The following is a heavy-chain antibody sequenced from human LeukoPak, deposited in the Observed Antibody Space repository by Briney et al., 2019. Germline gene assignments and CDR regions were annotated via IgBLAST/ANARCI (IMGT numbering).Heavy chain of an antibody. V-gene: IGHV4-39*01. CDR3: ARIGADIVVVPATYGMDV. J-gene: IGHJ6*02. CDR1: GGSNSSSSYY. Sequence: SETLSLTCTVSGGSNSSSSYYWGWIRQPPGKGLEWIGSIYYSGSTYYNPSLKSRVTISVDTSKNQFSLKLSSVTAADTAVYYCARIGADIVVVPATYGMDVWGQGTTVTVSS. CDR2: IYYSGST. D-gene: IGHD2-2*01.